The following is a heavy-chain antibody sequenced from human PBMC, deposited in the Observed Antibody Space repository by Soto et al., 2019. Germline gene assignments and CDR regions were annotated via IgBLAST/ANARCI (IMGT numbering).Heavy chain of an antibody. Sequence: SLKNSCQLFGHTFTTYWITWVLQMPGKGLEWMXRIDXSXSXTXXXPXXXXNVTISVDKSINTAYLTWRSLKASDSAMYYCACPRQDYGDRAYDIWGQGTVVTVSS. J-gene: IGHJ4*02. CDR2: IDXSXSXT. D-gene: IGHD4-17*01. CDR3: ACPRQDYGDRAYDI. CDR1: GHTFTTYW. V-gene: IGHV5-10-1*01.